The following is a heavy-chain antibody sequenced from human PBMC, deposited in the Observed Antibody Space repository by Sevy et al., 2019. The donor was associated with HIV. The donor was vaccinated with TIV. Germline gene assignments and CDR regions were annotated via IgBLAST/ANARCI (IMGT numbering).Heavy chain of an antibody. Sequence: GGSLRLSCAASGFIFSNYPMSWVRHSPGKGLEWVSDISAGGTTTYYADSVEGRFTISRDNSKNTVSLQMNRLGVEGTAIYYCAKRYCSTITCYDDDFWNPYYFYGLDVWGQGISVTVSS. CDR2: ISAGGTTT. CDR3: AKRYCSTITCYDDDFWNPYYFYGLDV. D-gene: IGHD2-2*01. CDR1: GFIFSNYP. J-gene: IGHJ6*02. V-gene: IGHV3-23*01.